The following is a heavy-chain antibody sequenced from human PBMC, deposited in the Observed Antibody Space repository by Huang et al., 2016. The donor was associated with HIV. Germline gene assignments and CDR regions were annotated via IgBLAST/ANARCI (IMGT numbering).Heavy chain of an antibody. J-gene: IGHJ4*02. Sequence: QVQLVQSGPEVKKPGASVKVSCQTSGYIFSNYDINWVREAPGQGLQWMGGLNPSSGKTAYGQNLQGRVTLTRSTSTGAAYMVLNSLTSQDTAVYCCARLTSGWYQDYWGQGTLVTVSS. CDR2: LNPSSGKT. CDR1: GYIFSNYD. D-gene: IGHD6-19*01. V-gene: IGHV1-8*01. CDR3: ARLTSGWYQDY.